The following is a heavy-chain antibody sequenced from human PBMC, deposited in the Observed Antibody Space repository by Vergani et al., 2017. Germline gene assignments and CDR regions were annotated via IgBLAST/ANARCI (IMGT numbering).Heavy chain of an antibody. CDR2: IKSKTDGGTT. Sequence: EVQLVESGGGLVQPGGSLKLSCAASGFTFSGSAMHWVRQASGKGLEWVGRIKSKTDGGTTDYAAPVKGRFTISRDDSKNTLYLQMNSLKTEDTAVYYCTTDGYVAAAGTVPNWGQGTLVTVSS. CDR1: GFTFSGSA. CDR3: TTDGYVAAAGTVPN. J-gene: IGHJ4*02. V-gene: IGHV3-15*01. D-gene: IGHD6-13*01.